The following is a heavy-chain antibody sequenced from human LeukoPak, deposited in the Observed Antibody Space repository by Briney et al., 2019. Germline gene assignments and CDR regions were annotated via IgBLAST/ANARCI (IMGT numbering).Heavy chain of an antibody. J-gene: IGHJ6*04. Sequence: SENLSLTCTVSGASISSYYWSWIRQPPGKGLEWIGYIYYSGSTNYNPSLKSRVTISLDTSETQFSLKLSSVTAADTAVYYCATGYSTYYYYYAMDVWGKGTTVTVSS. D-gene: IGHD1-26*01. CDR1: GASISSYY. CDR2: IYYSGST. CDR3: ATGYSTYYYYYAMDV. V-gene: IGHV4-59*01.